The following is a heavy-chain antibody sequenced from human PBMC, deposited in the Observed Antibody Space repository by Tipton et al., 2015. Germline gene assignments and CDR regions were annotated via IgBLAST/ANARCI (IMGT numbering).Heavy chain of an antibody. Sequence: TLSLTCTVSGGSISRYYWSWIRQPPGKGLEWIGYIYYSGSTNYNPSLKSRVTVLLDTSKTQFSLSLTSVTAADTAVYYCARGRNNAFDIWGQGTLVTVSS. J-gene: IGHJ3*02. V-gene: IGHV4-59*01. CDR1: GGSISRYY. CDR2: IYYSGST. CDR3: ARGRNNAFDI.